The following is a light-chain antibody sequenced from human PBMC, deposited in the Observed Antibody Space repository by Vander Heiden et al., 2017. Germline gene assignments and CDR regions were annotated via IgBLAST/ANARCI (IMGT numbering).Light chain of an antibody. CDR1: SSNIGKKH. CDR2: ENN. V-gene: IGLV1-51*02. J-gene: IGLJ2*01. CDR3: GIWDNSLSAGVV. Sequence: QSVLPQPPSVSAATGQKVTISCPARSSNIGKKHVSWFQQLPVTAPKLLIYENNKRPSGIPDRFSGSKSGTSATLGITGLQTGDEADYYCGIWDNSLSAGVVFGGGTKLTVL.